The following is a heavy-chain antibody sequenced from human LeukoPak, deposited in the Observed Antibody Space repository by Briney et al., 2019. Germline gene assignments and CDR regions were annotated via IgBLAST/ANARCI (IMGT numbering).Heavy chain of an antibody. D-gene: IGHD2-21*01. V-gene: IGHV3-21*01. CDR2: ISSSSSYI. CDR1: GFTFSSYS. CDR3: ARDQGIEVPLYYGMDV. Sequence: GGSLRLSCAASGFTFSSYSMNWVRQAPGKGLEWVSSISSSSSYIYYADSVEGRFTISRDNAKNSLYLQMNSLRAEDTAVYYCARDQGIEVPLYYGMDVWGKGTTVTVSP. J-gene: IGHJ6*04.